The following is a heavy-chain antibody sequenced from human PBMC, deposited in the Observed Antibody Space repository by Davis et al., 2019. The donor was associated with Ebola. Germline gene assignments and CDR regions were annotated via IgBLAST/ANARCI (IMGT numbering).Heavy chain of an antibody. CDR3: AKGKGAGSHYSYSFNV. CDR1: GFTFSTFA. V-gene: IGHV3-23*01. CDR2: ISGSGGGT. D-gene: IGHD2-15*01. Sequence: PGGSLRLSCAASGFTFSTFAMAWVRQAPGKGLEWVSLISGSGGGTYYADSVKGRFTISRDNSKNTLYVQLNSLGVEDTAVYYCAKGKGAGSHYSYSFNVWGKGTTVTVSS. J-gene: IGHJ6*04.